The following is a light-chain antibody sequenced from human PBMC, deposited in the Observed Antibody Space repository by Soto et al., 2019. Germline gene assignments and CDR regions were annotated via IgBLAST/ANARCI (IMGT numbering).Light chain of an antibody. Sequence: QSVLTQPPSVSGAPGQRVTISCTGNSSDIGAGFDVHWYQHLPGTAPKLLIYGNTNRPSGVPGRFSGSKSGTSASLVITGLQAEDEADYYCQSYENSRTGFYVFGTGTKVTVL. V-gene: IGLV1-40*01. J-gene: IGLJ1*01. CDR2: GNT. CDR1: SSDIGAGFD. CDR3: QSYENSRTGFYV.